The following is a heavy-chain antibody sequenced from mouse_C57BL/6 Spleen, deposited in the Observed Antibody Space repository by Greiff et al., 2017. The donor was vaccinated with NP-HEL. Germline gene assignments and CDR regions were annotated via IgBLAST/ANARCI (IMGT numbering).Heavy chain of an antibody. CDR2: IDPSDSET. J-gene: IGHJ2*01. V-gene: IGHV1-52*01. Sequence: QVQLQQPGAELVRPGSSVKLSCKASGYTFTSYWMHWVKPRPIQGLEWIGNIDPSDSETHYNQKFKDKATLTVDKSSSTAYMQLSSLTSEDSSFYYCARWYYGSSYVFDYWGQGTTLTVSS. CDR1: GYTFTSYW. D-gene: IGHD1-1*01. CDR3: ARWYYGSSYVFDY.